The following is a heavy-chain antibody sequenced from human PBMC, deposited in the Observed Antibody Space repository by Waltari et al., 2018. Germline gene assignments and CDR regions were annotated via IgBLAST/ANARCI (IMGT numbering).Heavy chain of an antibody. CDR1: GFTFSSYW. CDR2: INSDGSST. V-gene: IGHV3-74*01. CDR3: ARTYYYDSSGYTLYYYYMDV. J-gene: IGHJ6*03. Sequence: EVQLVESGGGLVQPGGSLRLSCAASGFTFSSYWMHWVRQAPGKGLVWVSRINSDGSSTSYADSVKGRFTISRDNAKNTLYLQMNSLRAEDTAVYYCARTYYYDSSGYTLYYYYMDVWGKGTTVTVSS. D-gene: IGHD3-22*01.